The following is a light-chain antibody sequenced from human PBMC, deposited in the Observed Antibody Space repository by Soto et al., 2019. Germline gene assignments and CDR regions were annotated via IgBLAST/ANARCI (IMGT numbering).Light chain of an antibody. V-gene: IGKV1-39*01. Sequence: IQMTQSPSSLSASVGDRVTITCRASQGIRNDLDWFQQKPGKAPKLLVYAASGLQSGVPSRFSGTGSGTDFTLTISSLQPEDFATYYCQQSFRTPFTFGPGNKLDIK. CDR3: QQSFRTPFT. J-gene: IGKJ3*01. CDR1: QGIRND. CDR2: AAS.